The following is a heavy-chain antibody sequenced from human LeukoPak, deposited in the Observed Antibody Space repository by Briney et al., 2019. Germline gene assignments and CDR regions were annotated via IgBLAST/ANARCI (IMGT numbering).Heavy chain of an antibody. D-gene: IGHD5-24*01. CDR1: GYTFTGYG. V-gene: IGHV1-18*01. Sequence: ASVKVSCKASGYTFTGYGISWVRQAPGQGLEWMGWISAFNGDTNYAQKFQGRVTMTRDTSTSTVYMELSSLRSEDTAIYYCARIRDGYNDAYDLWGQGTVVTVPS. CDR2: ISAFNGDT. J-gene: IGHJ3*01. CDR3: ARIRDGYNDAYDL.